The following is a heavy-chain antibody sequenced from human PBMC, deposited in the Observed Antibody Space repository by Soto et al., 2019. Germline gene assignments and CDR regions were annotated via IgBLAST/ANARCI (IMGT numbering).Heavy chain of an antibody. V-gene: IGHV1-69*06. Sequence: ASVKVSCKASGGSLSTSPISWVRQAPGQGLEWMGGTGSGTGPGNNAQKFQGRLTVTADKSTSTVYMELTNLSSEDTAVYYCARRDSGGFFRFFDSWGQGTLVTVSS. D-gene: IGHD2-15*01. CDR1: GGSLSTSP. J-gene: IGHJ4*02. CDR3: ARRDSGGFFRFFDS. CDR2: TGSGTGPG.